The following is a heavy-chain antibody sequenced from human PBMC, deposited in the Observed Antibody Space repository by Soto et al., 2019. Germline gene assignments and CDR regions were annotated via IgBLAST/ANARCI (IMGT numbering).Heavy chain of an antibody. D-gene: IGHD5-12*01. CDR3: ARGAEYGGSSTTNTHYFDY. CDR1: GGSFSGYY. CDR2: INHSGST. Sequence: SETLSLTCAVYGGSFSGYYWSWIRQPPGKGLEWIGEINHSGSTNYNPSLKSRVTISVDTSKNQFSLKLSSVTAADTAVYYCARGAEYGGSSTTNTHYFDYWGQGTLVTVSS. V-gene: IGHV4-34*01. J-gene: IGHJ4*02.